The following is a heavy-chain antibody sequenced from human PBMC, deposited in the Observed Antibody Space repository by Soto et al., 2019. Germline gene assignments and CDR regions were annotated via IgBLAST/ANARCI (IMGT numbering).Heavy chain of an antibody. J-gene: IGHJ4*02. D-gene: IGHD3-16*02. V-gene: IGHV4-39*01. CDR3: AMGAPIWGSYRYPYYFDY. CDR2: IYYSGST. Sequence: QLQLQESGPGLVKPSETLSLTCTVSGGSISSSSYYWGWIRQPPGKGLEWIGSIYYSGSTYYNPSLKSRVTISVDTYKNQFSLKLSSVTAADTAVYYCAMGAPIWGSYRYPYYFDYWGQGTLVTVSS. CDR1: GGSISSSSYY.